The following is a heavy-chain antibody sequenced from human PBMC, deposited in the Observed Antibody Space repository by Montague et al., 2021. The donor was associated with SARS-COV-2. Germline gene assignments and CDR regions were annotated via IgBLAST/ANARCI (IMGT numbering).Heavy chain of an antibody. CDR2: IDWDDDK. D-gene: IGHD2-21*02. CDR1: GFSLSTSGMC. V-gene: IGHV2-70*01. J-gene: IGHJ6*02. CDR3: ARIRVETAMIGHYYYGMDV. Sequence: VKPTQTLTLTCTFSGFSLSTSGMCVSWIRQPPGKALEWLALIDWDDDKYYSTSLKTRLTISKDTSKNQVVLTMTNMDPVDTATYYCARIRVETAMIGHYYYGMDVWGQGTTVTVSS.